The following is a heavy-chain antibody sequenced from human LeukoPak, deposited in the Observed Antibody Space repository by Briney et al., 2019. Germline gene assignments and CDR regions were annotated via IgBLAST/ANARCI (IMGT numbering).Heavy chain of an antibody. J-gene: IGHJ6*03. CDR2: INPSGGST. V-gene: IGHV1-46*01. CDR3: ARDGDSSGSYYYYYMDV. Sequence: ASVKASCKASGYTFTSYYMHWVRQAPGQGLEWMGIINPSGGSTSYAQKFQGRVTMTRDMSTSTVYMELSSLRSEDTAVYYCARDGDSSGSYYYYYMDVWGKGTTVTVSS. CDR1: GYTFTSYY. D-gene: IGHD3-22*01.